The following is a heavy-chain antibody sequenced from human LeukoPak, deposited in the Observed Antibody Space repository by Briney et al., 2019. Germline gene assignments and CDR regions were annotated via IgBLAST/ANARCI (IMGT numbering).Heavy chain of an antibody. Sequence: PGGSLRLSCAASRFTFSDYAMTWVRQAPGKGLEWVSLISNTGGSTYYADSVKGRFTLSRDNSNNILYLQMSSLRAEDTALYYCAKVFWNHGGSLDYWGQGNLVNVSS. CDR3: AKVFWNHGGSLDY. CDR2: ISNTGGST. J-gene: IGHJ4*02. V-gene: IGHV3-23*01. CDR1: RFTFSDYA. D-gene: IGHD1-14*01.